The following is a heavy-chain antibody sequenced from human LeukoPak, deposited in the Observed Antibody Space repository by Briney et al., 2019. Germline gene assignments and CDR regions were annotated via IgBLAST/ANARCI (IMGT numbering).Heavy chain of an antibody. J-gene: IGHJ4*02. CDR3: ARDRADGYNYGDYFDN. CDR1: GFIVSSNY. D-gene: IGHD5-18*01. CDR2: IYGSSRT. Sequence: GGSLRLSCAGSGFIVSSNYMSLVRQAAGKGLEWVSVIYGSSRTYYADSVKGRFTISRDNSKNTVYLQMDSLRAEDTAVYYCARDRADGYNYGDYFDNWGQGTLVTVSS. V-gene: IGHV3-66*01.